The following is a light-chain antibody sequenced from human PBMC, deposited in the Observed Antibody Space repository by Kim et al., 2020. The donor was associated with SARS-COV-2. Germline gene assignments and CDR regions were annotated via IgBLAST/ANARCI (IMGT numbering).Light chain of an antibody. CDR2: GTS. CDR1: QSVTSTY. Sequence: EIVLTQTPGTLSLSTGERATLSCRASQSVTSTYLAWYQQHPGQAPRLLIYGTSSRAIGIPARFSGSGSGTDFTLTISRLEPEDFAVYYCQQYGSSPLTFGGGTTVDIK. J-gene: IGKJ4*01. CDR3: QQYGSSPLT. V-gene: IGKV3-20*01.